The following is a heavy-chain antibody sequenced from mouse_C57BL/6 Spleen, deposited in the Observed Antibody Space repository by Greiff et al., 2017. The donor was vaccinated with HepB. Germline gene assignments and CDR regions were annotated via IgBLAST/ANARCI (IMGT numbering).Heavy chain of an antibody. CDR2: ISSGGSYT. Sequence: EVQVVESGGDLVKPGGSLKLSCAAYGFTFSSYGMSWVRQTPDKRLEWVATISSGGSYTYYPDSVKGRFTISRDNAKNTLYLQMSSLKSEDTAMYYCARHITPYWYFDVWGTGTTVTVSS. CDR1: GFTFSSYG. J-gene: IGHJ1*03. V-gene: IGHV5-6*01. CDR3: ARHITPYWYFDV.